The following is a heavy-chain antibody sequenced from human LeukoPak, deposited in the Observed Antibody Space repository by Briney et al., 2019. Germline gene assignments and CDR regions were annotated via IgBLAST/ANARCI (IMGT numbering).Heavy chain of an antibody. CDR1: GVSVSGSIVA. D-gene: IGHD6-19*01. J-gene: IGHJ4*02. CDR2: TKYRSKWYN. V-gene: IGHV6-1*01. CDR3: VRGGSGSFVH. Sequence: QTLSDTRAISGVSVSGSIVAWKCIRQSTSRGLEWLGRTKYRSKWYNDYAVSVRGRITINPDTSKNRFSLQLVSVTPEDTSVYSCVRGGSGSFVHWGQGTLVTVSS.